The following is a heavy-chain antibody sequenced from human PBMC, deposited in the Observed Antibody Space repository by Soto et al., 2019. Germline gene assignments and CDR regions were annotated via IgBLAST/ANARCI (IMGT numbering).Heavy chain of an antibody. Sequence: QVQLVQLGVEWKKPGPSVKVSGKASGYTFTSYGISWVRQAPGQGLEWMGRISAYNGNTNYAQKLQGRVTMTTDTSTSTAYMELRSLRSDDTAVYYCARVVGALGHWFDPWGQGTLVTVSS. CDR2: ISAYNGNT. J-gene: IGHJ5*02. CDR3: ARVVGALGHWFDP. D-gene: IGHD1-26*01. CDR1: GYTFTSYG. V-gene: IGHV1-18*01.